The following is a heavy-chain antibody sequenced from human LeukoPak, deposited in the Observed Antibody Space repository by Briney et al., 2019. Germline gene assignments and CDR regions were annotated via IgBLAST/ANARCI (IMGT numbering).Heavy chain of an antibody. CDR3: VREARGYHYTYFDY. J-gene: IGHJ4*02. CDR2: VSAGHHA. D-gene: IGHD5-18*01. Sequence: GGSLRLSCTASGFTLGGHDMHWVRQTTGDGLEWVAAVSAGHHAFYAGSVKGRFTVSREDAKNSLCLQMNSLRAGETAVYYCVREARGYHYTYFDYWGQGSLVTVSS. CDR1: GFTLGGHD. V-gene: IGHV3-13*01.